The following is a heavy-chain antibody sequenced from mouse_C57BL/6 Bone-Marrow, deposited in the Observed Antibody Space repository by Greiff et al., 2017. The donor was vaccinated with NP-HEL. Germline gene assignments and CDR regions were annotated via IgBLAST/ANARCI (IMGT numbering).Heavy chain of an antibody. D-gene: IGHD2-1*01. CDR1: GYTFTDYE. V-gene: IGHV1-15*01. CDR3: TRVYYGDY. CDR2: IDPETGGT. J-gene: IGHJ2*01. Sequence: VQLQESGAELVRPGASVTLSCKASGYTFTDYEMHWVKQTPVHGLEWIGAIDPETGGTAYNQKFKGKAILTADKSSSTAYMELRSLTSEDSAVYYCTRVYYGDYWGQGTTLTVSS.